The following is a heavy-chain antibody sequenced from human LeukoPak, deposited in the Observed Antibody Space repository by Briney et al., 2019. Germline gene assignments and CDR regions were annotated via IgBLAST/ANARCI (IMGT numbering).Heavy chain of an antibody. CDR2: IYYSGST. Sequence: SETLSLTCTVSGGSVSSGSYYWSWIRQPPGKGLEWIVYIYYSGSTNYNPSLKSRVTISVDTSKNQFSLKLSSVTAADTAVYYCANSYSSSQMNYYYYGMDVWGQGTTVTVSS. D-gene: IGHD6-13*01. CDR3: ANSYSSSQMNYYYYGMDV. J-gene: IGHJ6*02. CDR1: GGSVSSGSYY. V-gene: IGHV4-61*01.